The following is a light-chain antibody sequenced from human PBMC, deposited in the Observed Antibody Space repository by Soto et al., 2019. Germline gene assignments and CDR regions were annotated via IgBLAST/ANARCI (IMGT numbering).Light chain of an antibody. J-gene: IGKJ1*01. CDR2: KAS. V-gene: IGKV1-5*03. Sequence: DIQMTQSPSTLSASVGDRVTITCRASQSISSWLAWYQQKPGRAPKLLIYKASSLETGVPSRFSGSGSGTEFTLILSSLQPDDFASYYCQQYGCSSPWTFGQGTKVEIK. CDR3: QQYGCSSPWT. CDR1: QSISSW.